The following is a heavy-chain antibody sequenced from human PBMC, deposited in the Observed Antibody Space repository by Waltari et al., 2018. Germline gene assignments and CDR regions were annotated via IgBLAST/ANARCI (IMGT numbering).Heavy chain of an antibody. CDR1: GFTFSTFW. CDR3: ARDSSGNDY. V-gene: IGHV3-7*01. D-gene: IGHD1-26*01. J-gene: IGHJ4*02. CDR2: IKEDGSAK. Sequence: EVQVVESGGGLVQPGGSMTISCVASGFTFSTFWMSWFRQAPGKGREWVANIKEDGSAKYYIDSVRGRFTISRDNAKNSLYLQMNSLRVDDTAMYYCARDSSGNDYWGQGTLVTVS.